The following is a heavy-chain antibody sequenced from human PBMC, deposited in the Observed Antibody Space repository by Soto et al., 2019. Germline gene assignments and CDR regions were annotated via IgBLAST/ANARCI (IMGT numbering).Heavy chain of an antibody. D-gene: IGHD2-21*02. CDR3: ARGTVVTNEKY. CDR2: IYSGGST. V-gene: IGHV3-53*01. J-gene: IGHJ4*02. CDR1: GFTVSSNY. Sequence: WGSLRLSGAASGFTVSSNYISWVRQAPGKWLELTSVIYSGGSTYYADSVKGRFTISRDNSKNTLYLQMNSLRAEDTAVYYCARGTVVTNEKYWGQGTLVTVSS.